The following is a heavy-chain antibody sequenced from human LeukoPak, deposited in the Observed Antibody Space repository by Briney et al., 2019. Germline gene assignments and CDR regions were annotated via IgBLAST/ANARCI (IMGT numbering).Heavy chain of an antibody. J-gene: IGHJ4*02. D-gene: IGHD2-2*01. Sequence: ASVKVSCKASGYTFTSYGISCVRQAPGQGREWMGWISAYIGNTNYAQKPQGRVTMTTDTSTSTAYMQLRSLRSDATAVYYCARRVGYQLPGGPLDYWGQGTLVTVSS. CDR3: ARRVGYQLPGGPLDY. CDR1: GYTFTSYG. V-gene: IGHV1-18*04. CDR2: ISAYIGNT.